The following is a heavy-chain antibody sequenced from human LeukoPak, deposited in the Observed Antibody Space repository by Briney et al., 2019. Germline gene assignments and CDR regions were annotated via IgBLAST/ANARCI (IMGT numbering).Heavy chain of an antibody. V-gene: IGHV3-49*03. J-gene: IGHJ4*02. CDR3: TKYSGRIDY. Sequence: SGGSLRLSCTSSGFTFGDYAMSWFRQAPGKGLEWVAFIRSKACGGTTEYAASAKGRFTISRDDSKSIAYLQMNSLKTEDTAVYYCTKYSGRIDYWGQGTLVTVSS. CDR1: GFTFGDYA. CDR2: IRSKACGGTT. D-gene: IGHD5-18*01.